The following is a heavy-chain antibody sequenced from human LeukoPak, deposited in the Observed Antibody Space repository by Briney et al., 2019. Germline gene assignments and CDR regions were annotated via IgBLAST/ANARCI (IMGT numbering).Heavy chain of an antibody. J-gene: IGHJ4*02. V-gene: IGHV3-23*01. Sequence: GGSLRLSCAASGFTFSSYAMSWVRQAPGKGLEWVSAISGSGGSTYYADSVKGRFTISRDNSKNTLYLQMNSLRAEDTAVYYCAKDLNARFGELGWDYWGQGTLVTVSS. D-gene: IGHD3-10*01. CDR1: GFTFSSYA. CDR3: AKDLNARFGELGWDY. CDR2: ISGSGGST.